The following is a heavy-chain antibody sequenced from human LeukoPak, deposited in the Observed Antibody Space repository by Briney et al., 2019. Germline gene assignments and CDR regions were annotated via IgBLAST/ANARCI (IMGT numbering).Heavy chain of an antibody. D-gene: IGHD3-22*01. CDR2: IKSKTDGGTT. CDR3: TTSVSSGYSLFDY. J-gene: IGHJ4*02. CDR1: GFTFSNAW. Sequence: PGGSLRLSCAASGFTFSNAWMSWVRQAPGKGLEWVGRIKSKTDGGTTDYAAPVKGRFTISGDDSKNTLYLQMNSLKTEDTAVYYCTTSVSSGYSLFDYWGQGTLVTVSS. V-gene: IGHV3-15*01.